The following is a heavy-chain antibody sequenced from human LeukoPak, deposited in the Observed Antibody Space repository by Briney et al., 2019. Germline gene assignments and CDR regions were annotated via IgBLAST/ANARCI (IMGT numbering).Heavy chain of an antibody. CDR1: GFTFSTYW. CDR3: ARSPNCGGDCS. J-gene: IGHJ5*02. D-gene: IGHD2-21*02. V-gene: IGHV3-74*03. CDR2: IDSDGTRT. Sequence: GGSLRLSCAASGFTFSTYWMHWVRQAPGKGLVWVSRIDSDGTRTTYADSVKGRFTISRDNAKNTLYLQMNSLRAEDTAVYYCARSPNCGGDCSWGQGTLVTVSS.